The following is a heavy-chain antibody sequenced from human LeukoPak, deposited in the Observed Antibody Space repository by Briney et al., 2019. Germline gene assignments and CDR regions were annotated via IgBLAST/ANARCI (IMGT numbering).Heavy chain of an antibody. Sequence: SETLSLTCTVSGDSVSSGNYYWSWLRQPPGKALEWIGYIYYTGSTYYNPSLEGRVTISVDTSRNHFSVKLSSVTAADTAVYYCARSQNYYGSGDYWSQGTLVTVSS. CDR1: GDSVSSGNYY. J-gene: IGHJ4*02. CDR3: ARSQNYYGSGDY. V-gene: IGHV4-61*03. CDR2: IYYTGST. D-gene: IGHD3-10*01.